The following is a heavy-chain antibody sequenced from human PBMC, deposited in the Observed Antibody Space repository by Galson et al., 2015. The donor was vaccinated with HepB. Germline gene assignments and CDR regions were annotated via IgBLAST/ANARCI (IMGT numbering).Heavy chain of an antibody. CDR2: ISYDGSNK. D-gene: IGHD6-13*01. V-gene: IGHV3-30-3*01. J-gene: IGHJ4*02. Sequence: SLRLSCAASGFTFSSYAMHWVRQAPGKGLEWVAVISYDGSNKYYADSVKGRFTISRDNSKNTLYLQMNSLRAEDTAVYYCARSWEQQLHLDYWGQGTLVTVSS. CDR3: ARSWEQQLHLDY. CDR1: GFTFSSYA.